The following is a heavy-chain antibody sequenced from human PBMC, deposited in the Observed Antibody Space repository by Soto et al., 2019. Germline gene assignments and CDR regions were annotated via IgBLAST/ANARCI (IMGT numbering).Heavy chain of an antibody. CDR1: GGSFSGYY. CDR3: ARAAGEWVGELLSYYYYMDV. CDR2: INHSGST. V-gene: IGHV4-34*01. D-gene: IGHD3-10*01. Sequence: SETLSLTCAVYGGSFSGYYWSWIRQPPGKGLEWIGEINHSGSTNYNPSLKGRVTISVDTSKNQFSLKLSSVTAADTAVYYCARAAGEWVGELLSYYYYMDVWGKGTTVTVSS. J-gene: IGHJ6*03.